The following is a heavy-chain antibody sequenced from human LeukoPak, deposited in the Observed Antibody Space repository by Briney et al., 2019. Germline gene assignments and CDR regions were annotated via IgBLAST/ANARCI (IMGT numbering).Heavy chain of an antibody. Sequence: ASVKVSCKASGYTFTSYGISWVRQAPGQGLEWMGWISAYNGNTNYAQKFQGRVTMTTDTSTSTAYMELRSLRSDDTAVYYCARIAAAGNAFDIWGQGTMVTVSS. CDR3: ARIAAAGNAFDI. V-gene: IGHV1-18*01. J-gene: IGHJ3*02. D-gene: IGHD6-13*01. CDR1: GYTFTSYG. CDR2: ISAYNGNT.